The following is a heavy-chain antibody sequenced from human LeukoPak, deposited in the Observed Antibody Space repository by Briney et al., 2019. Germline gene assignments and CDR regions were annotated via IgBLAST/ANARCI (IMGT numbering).Heavy chain of an antibody. Sequence: GESLKISFKGSGYSFTSYWIGWVRQMPGKGLEWMGIIYPGDSDTRYSPSFQGQVTISADKSISTAYLQWSSLKASDTAMYYCAREAAVTNVAGRFDPWGQGTLVTVSS. J-gene: IGHJ5*02. CDR2: IYPGDSDT. D-gene: IGHD2-8*01. V-gene: IGHV5-51*01. CDR1: GYSFTSYW. CDR3: AREAAVTNVAGRFDP.